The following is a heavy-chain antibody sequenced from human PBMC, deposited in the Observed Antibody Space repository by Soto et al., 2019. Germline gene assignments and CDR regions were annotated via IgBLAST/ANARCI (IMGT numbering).Heavy chain of an antibody. Sequence: GGSLRLSCAASGFTFSSYAMSWVRQAPGKGLEWVSAISGSGGSTYYADSVKGRFTISRDNSKNTLYLQMNSLRAEDTAVYYCARGGYSSSKSRAYYYYYYMDVWGKGTTVTVSS. D-gene: IGHD6-13*01. CDR3: ARGGYSSSKSRAYYYYYYMDV. V-gene: IGHV3-23*01. J-gene: IGHJ6*03. CDR1: GFTFSSYA. CDR2: ISGSGGST.